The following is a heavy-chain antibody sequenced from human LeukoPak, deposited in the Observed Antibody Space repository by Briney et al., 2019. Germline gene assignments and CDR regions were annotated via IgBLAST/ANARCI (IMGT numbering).Heavy chain of an antibody. CDR3: ARTSDDYGDYTYYFDY. CDR2: ITSSSSYI. J-gene: IGHJ4*02. Sequence: GGSLRLSCAASGFNFSSYSMNWVRQAPGKGLEWVSSITSSSSYIYYADSVKGRFTISRDNAKTSLYLQMNSLRAEDTAVYYCARTSDDYGDYTYYFDYWGQGTLVTVSS. D-gene: IGHD4-17*01. CDR1: GFNFSSYS. V-gene: IGHV3-21*01.